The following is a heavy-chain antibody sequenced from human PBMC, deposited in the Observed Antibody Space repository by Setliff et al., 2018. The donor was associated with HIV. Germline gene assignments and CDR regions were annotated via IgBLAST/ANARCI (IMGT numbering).Heavy chain of an antibody. CDR3: TTENHSY. J-gene: IGHJ4*02. Sequence: GGSLRLSCAASGFTFINAWMSWVRQVPGKGLEWVGRIKSRSSGETTNYAAPVRGRFTISRDDSKSTLSLQMNSLKSDDTAVYYCTTENHSYCGRGTLVTVS. CDR2: IKSRSSGETT. CDR1: GFTFINAW. V-gene: IGHV3-15*01. D-gene: IGHD1-26*01.